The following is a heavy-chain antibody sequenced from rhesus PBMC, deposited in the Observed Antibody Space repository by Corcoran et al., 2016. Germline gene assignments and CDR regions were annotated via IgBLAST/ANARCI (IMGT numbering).Heavy chain of an antibody. D-gene: IGHD5-36*01. CDR1: GYSISSNY. J-gene: IGHJ6*01. V-gene: IGHV4-147*01. CDR2: IYVSSGST. Sequence: QVQLQESGPGLVKPSETLSLTCAVSGYSISSNYWSWIRQPPEKGLEWIGYIYVSSGSTYYNPSLKSRVTISTDTSKNQFSLKLSSVTAADTAVYYCARAPAGYSYGHYGLDSWGQGVVVTVSS. CDR3: ARAPAGYSYGHYGLDS.